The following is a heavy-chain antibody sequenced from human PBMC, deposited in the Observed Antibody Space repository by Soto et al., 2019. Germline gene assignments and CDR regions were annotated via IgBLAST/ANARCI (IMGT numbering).Heavy chain of an antibody. CDR1: GFTFRSYA. J-gene: IGHJ3*02. Sequence: GGSLRLSCAVSGFTFRSYALSWVRQAPGKGLEWVSAISGSGDSTYYADSVKGRFTISRDNSKNTLYLQINSLRAEDTAVYYCAKDPYDRLEMAFDIWGQGTMVTVSS. CDR2: ISGSGDST. V-gene: IGHV3-23*01. CDR3: AKDPYDRLEMAFDI. D-gene: IGHD3-22*01.